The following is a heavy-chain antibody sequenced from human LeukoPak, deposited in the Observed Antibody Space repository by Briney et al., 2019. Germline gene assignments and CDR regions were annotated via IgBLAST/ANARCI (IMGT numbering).Heavy chain of an antibody. V-gene: IGHV3-72*01. Sequence: GGSLRLSCAASGFIFSDHYMDWVRQAPGKGLEWVGRIRNKANGYTTEYAASVKGRFTISRDDSKNSLYLQMNSLKTEDTAVYYCARTYSSSWYSTYFDYRGQGTLVTVSS. D-gene: IGHD6-13*01. J-gene: IGHJ4*02. CDR1: GFIFSDHY. CDR2: IRNKANGYTT. CDR3: ARTYSSSWYSTYFDY.